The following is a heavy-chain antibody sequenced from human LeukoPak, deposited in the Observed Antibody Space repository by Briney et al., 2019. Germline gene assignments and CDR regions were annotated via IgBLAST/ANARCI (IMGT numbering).Heavy chain of an antibody. CDR3: ARDSWEYCSSTSCYDHYYYMDV. Sequence: ASVKVSCKASGGTFSSYAISWVRQAPGQGLEWMGGIIPIFGTANYAQKFQGRVTITTDESTSTAYMELSSLRSEDTAVYYCARDSWEYCSSTSCYDHYYYMDVWGKGTTVTVSS. CDR2: IIPIFGTA. CDR1: GGTFSSYA. V-gene: IGHV1-69*05. J-gene: IGHJ6*03. D-gene: IGHD2-2*01.